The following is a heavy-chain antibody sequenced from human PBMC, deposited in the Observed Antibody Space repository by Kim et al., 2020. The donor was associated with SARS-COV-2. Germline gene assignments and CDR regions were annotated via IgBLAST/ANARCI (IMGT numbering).Heavy chain of an antibody. CDR3: ARREYYDILTGPLDY. V-gene: IGHV1-69*13. CDR1: GGTFSSYA. D-gene: IGHD3-9*01. J-gene: IGHJ4*02. CDR2: IIPIFGTA. Sequence: SVKVSCKASGGTFSSYAISWVRQAPGQGLEWMGGIIPIFGTANYAQKFQGRVTITADESTSTAYMELSSLRSEDTAVYYCARREYYDILTGPLDYWGQGTLVTVSS.